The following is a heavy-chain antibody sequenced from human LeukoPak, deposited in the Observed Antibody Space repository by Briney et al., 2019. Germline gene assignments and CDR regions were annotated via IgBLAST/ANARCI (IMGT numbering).Heavy chain of an antibody. J-gene: IGHJ5*02. Sequence: EASVKVSCKASGGTFSTDAINWVRQAPGQGLEWVGRIIPILDIPNYAQKFQGRVTISADKSTNTAYLELSSLRSEDTALYYCTRNYYGSGSSPFDPWGQGTLVIVTS. CDR3: TRNYYGSGSSPFDP. CDR2: IIPILDIP. CDR1: GGTFSTDA. D-gene: IGHD3-10*01. V-gene: IGHV1-69*04.